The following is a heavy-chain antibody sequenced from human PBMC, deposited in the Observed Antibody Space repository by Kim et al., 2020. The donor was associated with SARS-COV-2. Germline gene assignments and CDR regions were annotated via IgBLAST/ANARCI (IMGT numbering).Heavy chain of an antibody. J-gene: IGHJ3*02. V-gene: IGHV6-1*01. Sequence: SQTLSLTCAISGDSVSSNSAAWNWIRQSPSRGLEWLGRTYYRSKWYNDYAVSVKSRITINPDTSKNQFSLQLNSVTPEDTAVYYCARDRGPYDFWSGYHYAFDIWGQGTMVTVSS. CDR1: GDSVSSNSAA. D-gene: IGHD3-3*01. CDR3: ARDRGPYDFWSGYHYAFDI. CDR2: TYYRSKWYN.